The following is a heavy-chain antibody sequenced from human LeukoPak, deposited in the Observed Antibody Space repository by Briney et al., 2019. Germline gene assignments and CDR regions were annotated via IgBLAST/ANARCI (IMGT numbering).Heavy chain of an antibody. Sequence: SQTLSLTCTVSSGSISSGDYYWSWIRQPPGKGLEWIGYIYYSGSTHYNPSLKSRVTISVDTSKNQFSLNLRSVTAADTAVYYCARVGKYCGGDCYSVKYWGQGTLVTVSS. CDR2: IYYSGST. CDR3: ARVGKYCGGDCYSVKY. V-gene: IGHV4-30-4*08. J-gene: IGHJ4*02. D-gene: IGHD2-21*01. CDR1: SGSISSGDYY.